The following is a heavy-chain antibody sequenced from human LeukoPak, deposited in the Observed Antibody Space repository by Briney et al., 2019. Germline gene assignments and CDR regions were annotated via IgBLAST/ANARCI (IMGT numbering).Heavy chain of an antibody. V-gene: IGHV3-7*01. Sequence: GGSLRLSCAASGFTFSNYRMTWARQAPGKGLEWVANIKQDGSIKYYVDSVKGRFTISRDNAKNSVYLQTNSLRVEDTAVYYCARIGYSSSSLDYWGQGTLVTVSS. J-gene: IGHJ4*02. CDR2: IKQDGSIK. CDR1: GFTFSNYR. CDR3: ARIGYSSSSLDY. D-gene: IGHD6-6*01.